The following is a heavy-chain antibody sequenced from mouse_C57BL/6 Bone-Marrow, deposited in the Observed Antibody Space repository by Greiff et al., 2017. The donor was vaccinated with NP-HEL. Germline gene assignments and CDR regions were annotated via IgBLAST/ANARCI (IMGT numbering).Heavy chain of an antibody. D-gene: IGHD1-1*01. CDR2: ISYDGSN. V-gene: IGHV3-6*01. CDR1: GYSITSGYY. CDR3: ARTSYYYGSSYHWYFDV. J-gene: IGHJ1*03. Sequence: EVQLQESGPGLVKPSQSLSLTCSVTGYSITSGYYWNWIRQFPGNKLEWMGYISYDGSNNYNPSLKNRISITRDTSKNQFFLKLNSVTTEDTATYYCARTSYYYGSSYHWYFDVWGTGTTVTVSS.